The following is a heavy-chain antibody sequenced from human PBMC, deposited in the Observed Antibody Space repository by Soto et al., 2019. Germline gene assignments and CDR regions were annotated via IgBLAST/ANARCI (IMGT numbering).Heavy chain of an antibody. CDR2: IYWDDDK. Sequence: SGPTLVNPTQTLTLTCTFSGFSLSTSGVGVGWIRQPPGKDLEGLVIIYWDDDKRYSPSLRGRLTITKDTSKNQVVLTMTNVDPEDTATYFCAHRRIGVSQWNYGDFDYWGQGILVTVSS. CDR3: AHRRIGVSQWNYGDFDY. J-gene: IGHJ4*02. CDR1: GFSLSTSGVG. V-gene: IGHV2-5*02. D-gene: IGHD1-7*01.